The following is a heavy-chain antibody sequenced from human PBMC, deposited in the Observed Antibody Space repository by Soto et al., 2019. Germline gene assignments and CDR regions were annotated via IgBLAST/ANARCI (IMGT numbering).Heavy chain of an antibody. J-gene: IGHJ3*02. CDR1: GFTFSSYA. V-gene: IGHV3-23*01. CDR3: AKDPGPASITMVRGVITGAFDI. D-gene: IGHD3-10*01. CDR2: ISGSGGST. Sequence: PGGSLRLSCAASGFTFSSYAMSWVRQAPGKGLEWVSAISGSGGSTYYADSVKGRFTISRDNSKNTLYLQMNSLRAEDTAVYYCAKDPGPASITMVRGVITGAFDIWRQGTMVTVSS.